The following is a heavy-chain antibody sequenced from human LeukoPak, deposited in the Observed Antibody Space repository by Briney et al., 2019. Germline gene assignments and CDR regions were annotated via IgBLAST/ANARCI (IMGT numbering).Heavy chain of an antibody. V-gene: IGHV3-66*02. CDR3: ARRAYCGGDCYSGYFDY. Sequence: PGGSLRLSCAASGFTVSSNYMSWGRRAPGKGLEWVSVIYNGGSTYYADSVKGRFTISRDNSKNTLYLRMNSLRAEDTAVYYCARRAYCGGDCYSGYFDYWGQGTLVTVSS. CDR1: GFTVSSNY. D-gene: IGHD2-21*01. CDR2: IYNGGST. J-gene: IGHJ4*02.